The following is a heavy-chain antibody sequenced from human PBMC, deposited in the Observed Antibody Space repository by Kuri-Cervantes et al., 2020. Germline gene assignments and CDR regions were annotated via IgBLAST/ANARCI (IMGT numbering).Heavy chain of an antibody. D-gene: IGHD3-22*01. CDR3: ARERYYDSSGYYQEDY. CDR1: GYTFTSYD. V-gene: IGHV1-8*02. Sequence: DSVKVSCKASGYTFTSYDINWVRQATGQGLEWMGWMNPNSGNTGYAQKFQGRVTMTRNTSISTAYMELSSLRSEDTAVYYCARERYYDSSGYYQEDYWGQGTLVTVSS. CDR2: MNPNSGNT. J-gene: IGHJ4*02.